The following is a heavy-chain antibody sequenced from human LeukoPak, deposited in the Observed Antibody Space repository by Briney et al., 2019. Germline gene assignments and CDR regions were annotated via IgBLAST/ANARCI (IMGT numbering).Heavy chain of an antibody. D-gene: IGHD3-10*01. CDR3: ARAGNKNYRWFGELEGPIFDY. CDR2: ISSSSSTI. V-gene: IGHV3-48*04. CDR1: GFTFSSYS. J-gene: IGHJ4*02. Sequence: GGSLRLSCAASGFTFSSYSMNWVRQAPGKGLEWVSYISSSSSTIYYADSVKGRFTISRDNAKNSLYLQMNSLRAEDTAVYYCARAGNKNYRWFGELEGPIFDYWGQGTLVTVSS.